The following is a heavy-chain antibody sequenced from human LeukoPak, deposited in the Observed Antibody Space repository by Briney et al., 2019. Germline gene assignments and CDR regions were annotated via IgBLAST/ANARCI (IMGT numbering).Heavy chain of an antibody. J-gene: IGHJ6*03. CDR2: ISGSGGST. D-gene: IGHD6-19*01. CDR1: RFIFSIYA. V-gene: IGHV3-23*01. CDR3: AKSPQWLEYYYYYYMDV. Sequence: GVSLRLSCAASRFIFSIYAMSWVRQAPGKGLKWVSAISGSGGSTYYADSVKGRFTISRDNSTNTLYLQMISLRAEDTAVYYCAKSPQWLEYYYYYYMDVWGKGTTVTVSS.